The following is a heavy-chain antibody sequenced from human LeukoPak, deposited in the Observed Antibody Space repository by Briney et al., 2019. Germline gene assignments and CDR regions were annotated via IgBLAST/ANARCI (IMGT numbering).Heavy chain of an antibody. CDR1: GYTFTNYG. CDR2: MNPNSGNT. J-gene: IGHJ6*03. CDR3: ARVRGGYSYGYGYYYYMDV. V-gene: IGHV1-8*03. Sequence: ASVKVSCKASGYTFTNYGISWVRQAPGQGLEWMGWMNPNSGNTGYAQKFQGRVTITRNTSISTAYMELSGLRSEDTAVYYYARVRGGYSYGYGYYYYMDVWGKGTTVTVSS. D-gene: IGHD5-18*01.